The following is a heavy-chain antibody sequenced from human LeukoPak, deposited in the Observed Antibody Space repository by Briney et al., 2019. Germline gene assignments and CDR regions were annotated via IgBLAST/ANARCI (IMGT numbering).Heavy chain of an antibody. V-gene: IGHV3-23*01. CDR2: ISGSGGST. J-gene: IGHJ4*02. Sequence: GGSLRLSCAVSGFTFSSYWMHWVRQAPGKGLEWVSAISGSGGSTYYADSVKGRFTISRDNSKNTLYLQMNSLRAEDTAVYYCAKDSEYYYGSGSYYSYYFDYWGQGTLVTVSS. D-gene: IGHD3-10*01. CDR1: GFTFSSYW. CDR3: AKDSEYYYGSGSYYSYYFDY.